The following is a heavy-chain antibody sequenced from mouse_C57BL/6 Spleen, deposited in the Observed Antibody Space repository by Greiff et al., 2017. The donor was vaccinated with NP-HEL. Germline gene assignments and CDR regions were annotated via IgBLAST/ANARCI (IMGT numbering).Heavy chain of an antibody. Sequence: EVQVVESGGGLVKPGGSLKLSCAASGFTFSSYAMSWVRQTPEKRLEWVATISDGGSYTYYPDNVKGRFTISRDNAKNNLYLQMSHLKSEDTAMYYCARDLGDYVDYWGQGTTLTVSS. D-gene: IGHD4-1*01. V-gene: IGHV5-4*01. CDR3: ARDLGDYVDY. CDR2: ISDGGSYT. CDR1: GFTFSSYA. J-gene: IGHJ2*01.